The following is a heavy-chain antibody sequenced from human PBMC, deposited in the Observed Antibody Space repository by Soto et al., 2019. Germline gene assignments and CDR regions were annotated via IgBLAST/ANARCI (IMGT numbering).Heavy chain of an antibody. CDR1: RGAVSGCY. CDR3: ARGLIYDIDTWFDP. CDR2: INHSAST. D-gene: IGHD3-9*01. J-gene: IGHJ5*02. V-gene: IGHV4-34*01. Sequence: LSSALCRGAVSGCYWTLIRQPPGTALEWLGEINHSASTNYNPSLKSRVTISVDTSKNQFSLKLPSVTAADTAVYYCARGLIYDIDTWFDPWGHGTLVTVSS.